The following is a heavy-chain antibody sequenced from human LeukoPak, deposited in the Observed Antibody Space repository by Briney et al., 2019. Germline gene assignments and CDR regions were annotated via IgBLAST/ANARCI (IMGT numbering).Heavy chain of an antibody. J-gene: IGHJ4*02. D-gene: IGHD5-18*01. CDR1: GGTFSSYA. CDR3: ARDLREATAMANYFDY. V-gene: IGHV1-69*06. Sequence: SVKVSCKASGGTFSSYAISWVRQAPGQGLEWMGGIIPIFGTANYAQKFQGRVTITADKSTSTAYMELNSLRSEDTAVYYCARDLREATAMANYFDYWGQGTLVTVSS. CDR2: IIPIFGTA.